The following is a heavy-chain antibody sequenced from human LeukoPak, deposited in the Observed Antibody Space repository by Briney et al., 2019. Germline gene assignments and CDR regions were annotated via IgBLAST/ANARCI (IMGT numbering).Heavy chain of an antibody. Sequence: PGGSLRLSCAASGFTFSSYAMSWVRQAPGKGLEWVSAISGSGGSTYYADSVKGRFTISRDNSKNTLYLQVNSLRAEDTAVYYCAKDRYSSGCNDYWGQGTLVTVSS. J-gene: IGHJ4*02. D-gene: IGHD6-19*01. CDR1: GFTFSSYA. V-gene: IGHV3-23*01. CDR3: AKDRYSSGCNDY. CDR2: ISGSGGST.